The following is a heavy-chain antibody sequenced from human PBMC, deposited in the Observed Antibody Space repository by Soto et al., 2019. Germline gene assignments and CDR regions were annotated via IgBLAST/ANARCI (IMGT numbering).Heavy chain of an antibody. CDR1: GGSISSYY. J-gene: IGHJ5*02. V-gene: IGHV4-59*08. D-gene: IGHD2-15*01. CDR3: ARGTPSPLIVRSSRGPWFDP. CDR2: MYYGGRT. Sequence: TLSLTCTVSGGSISSYYWSWIRQPPGKGLEWIGYMYYGGRTNYNPSLKSRVTISVDTSKMQVSLKLSSVTAADTAVYFCARGTPSPLIVRSSRGPWFDPWGQGTLVTVSS.